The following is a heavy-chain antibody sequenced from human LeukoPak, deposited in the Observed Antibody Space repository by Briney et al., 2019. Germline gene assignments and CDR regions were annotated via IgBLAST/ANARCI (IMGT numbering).Heavy chain of an antibody. CDR1: GGSFSGYQ. Sequence: KPSAPLSLTCAVYGGSFSGYQWNWIRQPPGKGLELIGEINHSGSTNYNPSLKSRVTISLDTSKNHFSLKLTSVTAADTAVYYCARYDSSGLGFDPWGQGTLVTV. CDR2: INHSGST. V-gene: IGHV4-34*01. J-gene: IGHJ5*02. D-gene: IGHD3-22*01. CDR3: ARYDSSGLGFDP.